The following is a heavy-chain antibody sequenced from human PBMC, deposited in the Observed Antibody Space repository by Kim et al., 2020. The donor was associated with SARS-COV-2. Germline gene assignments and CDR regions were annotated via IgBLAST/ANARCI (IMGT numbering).Heavy chain of an antibody. CDR1: GFTFDNYA. J-gene: IGHJ4*02. V-gene: IGHV3-49*04. CDR3: TTSTYYYASGTYGPY. D-gene: IGHD3-10*01. Sequence: GGSLRLSCTGSGFTFDNYAISWVRQAPGKGLEWIGFIRSEAYGGTTEYAASVKGRFTISRDDSKSIAYLQMNILKIGDTAVYYCTTSTYYYASGTYGPYWGQGTLVTVSS. CDR2: IRSEAYGGTT.